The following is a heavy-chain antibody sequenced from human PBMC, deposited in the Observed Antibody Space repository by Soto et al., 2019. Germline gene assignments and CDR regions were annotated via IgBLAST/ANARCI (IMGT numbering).Heavy chain of an antibody. Sequence: ASVKVSCTASGYTLTGYYMHWVRQAPGQGLEWMGWINPNSGGTNYAQKFQGWVTMTRDTSISTAYMELSRLRSDDTAVYYCARGNSIAVVPAATNWFDPWGQGTLVTVSS. CDR1: GYTLTGYY. V-gene: IGHV1-2*04. CDR3: ARGNSIAVVPAATNWFDP. J-gene: IGHJ5*02. CDR2: INPNSGGT. D-gene: IGHD2-2*01.